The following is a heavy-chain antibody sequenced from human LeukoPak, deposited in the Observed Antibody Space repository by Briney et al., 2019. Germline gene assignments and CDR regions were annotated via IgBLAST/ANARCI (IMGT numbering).Heavy chain of an antibody. D-gene: IGHD4-17*01. Sequence: TSETLSLTCAVYGGSFSGYYWSWIRQPPGKGLEWIGEINHSGSTNYNPSLKSRGTISVDTSKNQFSLKLSSVTAADTAVYYCARDTVTAPHFAYWGQGTLVTISS. J-gene: IGHJ4*02. V-gene: IGHV4-34*01. CDR1: GGSFSGYY. CDR2: INHSGST. CDR3: ARDTVTAPHFAY.